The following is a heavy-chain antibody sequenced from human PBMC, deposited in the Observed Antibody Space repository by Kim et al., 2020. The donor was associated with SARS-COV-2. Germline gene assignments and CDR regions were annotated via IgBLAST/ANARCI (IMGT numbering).Heavy chain of an antibody. CDR2: ISAYNGNT. D-gene: IGHD3-22*01. CDR1: GYTFTSYG. J-gene: IGHJ6*02. V-gene: IGHV1-18*01. Sequence: ASVKVSCKASGYTFTSYGISWVRQAPGQGLEWMGWISAYNGNTNYAQKLQGRVTMTTDTSTSTAYMELRSLRSDDTAVYYCARGFDSSGYYPSGMDVWGQGTTVTVSS. CDR3: ARGFDSSGYYPSGMDV.